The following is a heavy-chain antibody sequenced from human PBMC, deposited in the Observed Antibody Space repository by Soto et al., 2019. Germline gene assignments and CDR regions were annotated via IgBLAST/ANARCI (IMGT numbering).Heavy chain of an antibody. CDR3: ARALLPHDFWSGYPFRFDY. Sequence: ASVKVSCKASGYTFTSYYMHWVRQAPGQGLEWMGIINPSGGSTSYAQKFQGRVTMTRDTSTSTAYMELSSLRSEDTAVYYCARALLPHDFWSGYPFRFDYWGQGTLVTVSS. D-gene: IGHD3-3*01. J-gene: IGHJ4*02. CDR1: GYTFTSYY. CDR2: INPSGGST. V-gene: IGHV1-46*01.